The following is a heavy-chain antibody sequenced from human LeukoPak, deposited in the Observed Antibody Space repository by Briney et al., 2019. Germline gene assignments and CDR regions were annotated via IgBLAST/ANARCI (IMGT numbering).Heavy chain of an antibody. CDR1: GYTFTSYD. V-gene: IGHV1-8*03. D-gene: IGHD6-13*01. J-gene: IGHJ4*02. Sequence: ASVKVPCKASGYTFTSYDINWVRQATGQGLEWMGWMNPNSGNTGYAQKFQRRVTITRNTSISTAYMELSSLRSEDTAVYYCARGIRYSSSLDDRVNDYWGQGTLVTVSS. CDR3: ARGIRYSSSLDDRVNDY. CDR2: MNPNSGNT.